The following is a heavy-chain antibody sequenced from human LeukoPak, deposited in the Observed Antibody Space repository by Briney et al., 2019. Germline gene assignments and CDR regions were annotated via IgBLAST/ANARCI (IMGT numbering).Heavy chain of an antibody. CDR1: GGSISSSSYY. V-gene: IGHV4-39*07. CDR3: ASAQRGWGQAHDY. CDR2: IYYSGST. Sequence: PSETLSLTCTVSGGSISSSSYYWGWIRQPPGKGLEWIGSIYYSGSTYYNPSLKSRVTISVDTSKNQFSLKLSSVTAAVTAVYYCASAQRGWGQAHDYWGQGTLVTVSS. D-gene: IGHD1-26*01. J-gene: IGHJ4*02.